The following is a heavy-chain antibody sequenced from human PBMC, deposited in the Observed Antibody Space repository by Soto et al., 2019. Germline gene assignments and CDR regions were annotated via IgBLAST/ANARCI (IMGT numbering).Heavy chain of an antibody. CDR3: ARLSSGGYYYYYVMDV. J-gene: IGHJ6*02. CDR2: IYYSGST. Sequence: SETLSLTCTVSGGSISSGGYYWSWIRQHPGKGLERIGYIYYSGSTYYNPSLKSRVTISVDTSKNQFSLKLSSVTAADTAVYYCARLSSGGYYYYYVMDVWGQGTTVTVSS. CDR1: GGSISSGGYY. V-gene: IGHV4-31*03. D-gene: IGHD3-16*01.